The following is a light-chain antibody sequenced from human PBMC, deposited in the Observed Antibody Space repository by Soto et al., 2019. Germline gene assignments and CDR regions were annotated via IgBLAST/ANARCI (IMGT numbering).Light chain of an antibody. V-gene: IGKV3-11*01. CDR3: QQRFSWPPT. CDR1: QSVSRY. Sequence: EIGLTQSPATLSLSPGDRATLSCRARQSVSRYLAWDQQKPGQAPRLLIHDTSTRATGVPDTFSGRGSGTECTLTISSLEPADSAMYYCQQRFSWPPTFGGGTHVEIK. CDR2: DTS. J-gene: IGKJ4*01.